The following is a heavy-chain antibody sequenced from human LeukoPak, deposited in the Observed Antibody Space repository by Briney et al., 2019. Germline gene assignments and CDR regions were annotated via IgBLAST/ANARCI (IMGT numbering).Heavy chain of an antibody. CDR1: GFTFSRYG. CDR2: IHGNGETT. CDR3: GRDPNGDYVGAFEF. J-gene: IGHJ3*01. Sequence: GGSLRLSCVGSGFTFSRYGLIWVRQAPGKGLEWVSGIHGNGETTYYGDSVKGRFTISRDNSKSTLYLQMNSLRVEDTAEYFCGRDPNGDYVGAFEFWGQGTKVAVFS. V-gene: IGHV3-23*01. D-gene: IGHD3-16*01.